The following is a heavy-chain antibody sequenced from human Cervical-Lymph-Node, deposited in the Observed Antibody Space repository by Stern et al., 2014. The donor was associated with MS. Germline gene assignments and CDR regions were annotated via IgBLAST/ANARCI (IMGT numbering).Heavy chain of an antibody. CDR1: GYTLTTYA. Sequence: VQLVQSGAEVKNPGASVKVSCKASGYTLTTYAMYWVRQAPGQRLEWMGWINTGNGNTEYSQKFQGRVTFTRDTSATTAYMGLTSLRSEDTAVYYCARSNSGLDYWGQGSLVTVS. CDR2: INTGNGNT. J-gene: IGHJ4*02. V-gene: IGHV1-3*04. D-gene: IGHD6-19*01. CDR3: ARSNSGLDY.